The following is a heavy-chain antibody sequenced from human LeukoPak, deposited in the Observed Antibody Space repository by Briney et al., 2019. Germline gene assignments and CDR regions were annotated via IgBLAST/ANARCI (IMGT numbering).Heavy chain of an antibody. CDR2: IHPRGGSA. CDR1: GYTFTNYY. V-gene: IGHV1-46*01. Sequence: EASVKVSCKASGYTFTNYYIHWVRQAPGQGPEWMGIIHPRGGSARYAQRFQGRVSMTRDTSTSTVYMELSRLRSEDTAMYYCARQFVNYYDTSGKALDIWGQGTMVTV. D-gene: IGHD3-22*01. CDR3: ARQFVNYYDTSGKALDI. J-gene: IGHJ3*02.